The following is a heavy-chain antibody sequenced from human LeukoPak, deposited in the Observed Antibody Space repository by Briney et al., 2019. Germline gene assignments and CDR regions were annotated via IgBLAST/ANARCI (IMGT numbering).Heavy chain of an antibody. D-gene: IGHD6-13*01. CDR2: IYYSGST. J-gene: IGHJ5*02. Sequence: KASETLSLTCTVSGGSISSYYWSWIRQPPGKGLEWIGYIYYSGSTNYNPSLKSRVTISVDTSKNQFSLKLSSVTAADTAVYYCARRISSRRGSYNWFDPWGQGTLVTVSS. CDR3: ARRISSRRGSYNWFDP. CDR1: GGSISSYY. V-gene: IGHV4-59*08.